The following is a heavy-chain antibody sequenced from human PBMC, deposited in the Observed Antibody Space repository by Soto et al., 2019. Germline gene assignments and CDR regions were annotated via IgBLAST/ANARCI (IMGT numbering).Heavy chain of an antibody. D-gene: IGHD3-22*01. J-gene: IGHJ3*02. CDR1: GFSLTTSGVG. Sequence: QITLRESGPTLIKPTETLTLTCTFSGFSLTTSGVGVGWIRQPPGKALEWLALIYWDNDKYYSPSLKSSLTIPKDTSKNQVVLTMTNMDPVDTATYYCAHRRSDSSRLWNCGSFDIWGQGTVVTVSS. CDR3: AHRRSDSSRLWNCGSFDI. V-gene: IGHV2-5*02. CDR2: IYWDNDK.